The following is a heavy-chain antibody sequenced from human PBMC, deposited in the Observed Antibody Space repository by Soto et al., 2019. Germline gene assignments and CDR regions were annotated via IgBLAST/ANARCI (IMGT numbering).Heavy chain of an antibody. CDR3: ARDRSTYGGGGTGEVKENWFDP. Sequence: SETLSLTCSISGGSISRYYWSWIRQPPGKGLEWIGYAYYSGDTGYNPSLQSRVTMAVDTSKNQVSLKLTSVTAADTAVYYCARDRSTYGGGGTGEVKENWFDPWGQGALVTVSS. J-gene: IGHJ5*02. V-gene: IGHV4-59*01. D-gene: IGHD2-8*01. CDR2: AYYSGDT. CDR1: GGSISRYY.